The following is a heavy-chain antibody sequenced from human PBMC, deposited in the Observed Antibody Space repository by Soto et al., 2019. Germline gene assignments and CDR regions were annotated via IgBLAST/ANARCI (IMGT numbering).Heavy chain of an antibody. Sequence: GSLRLSCAASGFTVSNAWMSWVRQAPGKGLEWVGRIKSKTDGGTTDYAAPVKGRFTISRDDSKNTLYLQMNSLKTEDTAVYYCTTTYSSGYYYFDYWGQGTLVTVSS. V-gene: IGHV3-15*01. D-gene: IGHD3-22*01. CDR2: IKSKTDGGTT. J-gene: IGHJ4*02. CDR1: GFTVSNAW. CDR3: TTTYSSGYYYFDY.